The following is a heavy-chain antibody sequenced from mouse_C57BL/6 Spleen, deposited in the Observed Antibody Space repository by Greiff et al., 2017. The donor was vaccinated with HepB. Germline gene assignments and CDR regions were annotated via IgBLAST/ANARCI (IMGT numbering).Heavy chain of an antibody. CDR1: GYTFTSYT. Sequence: QVHVKQSGAELARPGASVKMSCKASGYTFTSYTMHWVKQRPGQGLEWIGYINPSSGYTKYNQKFKDKATLTADKSSSTAYMQLSSLTSEDSAVYYCARSDTTVVAPVDYWGQGTTLTVSS. CDR2: INPSSGYT. CDR3: ARSDTTVVAPVDY. J-gene: IGHJ2*01. V-gene: IGHV1-4*01. D-gene: IGHD1-1*01.